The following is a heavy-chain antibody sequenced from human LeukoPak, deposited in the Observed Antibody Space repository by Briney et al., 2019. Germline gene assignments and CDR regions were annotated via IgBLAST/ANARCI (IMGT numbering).Heavy chain of an antibody. D-gene: IGHD3-16*01. CDR2: IHHSGIT. J-gene: IGHJ5*01. Sequence: SETLSLTCAVSGYSISSGYDWAWIRPSPGKGLEWIGGIHHSGITYYNPSLKSRLTISIDTSKNQFALKLSSVTAADTAVYYCASDVALNWYFFWGQGSLVTVSS. V-gene: IGHV4-38-2*01. CDR1: GYSISSGYD. CDR3: ASDVALNWYFF.